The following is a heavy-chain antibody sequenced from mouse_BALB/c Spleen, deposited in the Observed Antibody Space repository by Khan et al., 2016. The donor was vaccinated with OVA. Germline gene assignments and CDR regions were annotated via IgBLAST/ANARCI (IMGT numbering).Heavy chain of an antibody. CDR1: GYTFTDFT. CDR2: ISTYYGHA. CDR3: TKGGGGNGLDY. J-gene: IGHJ3*01. Sequence: QVQLKQSGAELVRPGVSVKISCKGSGYTFTDFTMHWVKQSQAMRLEWIGVISTYYGHATYNQKFKDKATMTVDKSSSTAYMELARLASEYSAIDYCTKGGGGNGLDYWGQGTLVTVSA. V-gene: IGHV1S137*01.